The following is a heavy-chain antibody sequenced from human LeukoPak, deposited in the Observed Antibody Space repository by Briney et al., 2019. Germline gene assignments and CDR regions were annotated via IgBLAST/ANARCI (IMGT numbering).Heavy chain of an antibody. Sequence: GGSLRLSCAASGFTFSSVWMTWVRQAPGKGLEWVANIKQDGSEKYYVDSVKGRFTISRDNAKSSLSLQMNSLRAEDTAVYYCARVEWDSSAWYLDYWGQGTLVSVSS. CDR1: GFTFSSVW. V-gene: IGHV3-7*03. CDR3: ARVEWDSSAWYLDY. J-gene: IGHJ4*02. D-gene: IGHD6-19*01. CDR2: IKQDGSEK.